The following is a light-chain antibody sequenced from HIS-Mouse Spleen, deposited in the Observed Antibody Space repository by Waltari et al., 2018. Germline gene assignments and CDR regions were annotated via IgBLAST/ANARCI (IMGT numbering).Light chain of an antibody. CDR3: QQLNSYPLT. CDR1: QGISSY. J-gene: IGKJ4*01. V-gene: IGKV1-9*01. Sequence: DIQLTQSPSFLSASVGDRVTITCRASQGISSYLAWYQQKPGKAPKLLIYAASTLQSGVRSRFSGSGSGTEFTLTISSLQPEDFATYYCQQLNSYPLTFGGGTKVEIK. CDR2: AAS.